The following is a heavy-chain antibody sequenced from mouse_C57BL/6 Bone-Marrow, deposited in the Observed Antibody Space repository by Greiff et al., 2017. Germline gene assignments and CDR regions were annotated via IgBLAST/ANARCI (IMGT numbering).Heavy chain of an antibody. CDR1: GFTFSSYG. CDR2: ISSGGSYT. CDR3: AREAGTWYVDV. D-gene: IGHD4-1*01. Sequence: DVKLVESGGDLVKPGGSLKLSCAASGFTFSSYGMSWVRQTPDQRLEWVATISSGGSYTYYPDSVKGRFTISRDNAKNTLYLQMSSLKSEDTAMYDCAREAGTWYVDVWGTGTTVTVSS. J-gene: IGHJ1*03. V-gene: IGHV5-6*02.